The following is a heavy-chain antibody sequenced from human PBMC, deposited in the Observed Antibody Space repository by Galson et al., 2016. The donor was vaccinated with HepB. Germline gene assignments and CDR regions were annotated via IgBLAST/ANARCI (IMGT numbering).Heavy chain of an antibody. CDR1: RYTFTNYY. V-gene: IGHV1-46*01. CDR2: VNPSGGST. Sequence: SVKVSCKASRYTFTNYYMHWVRQAPGQGLEWMGIVNPSGGSTTYAQRFQGRVTMTWDTSTSIVYMELSSLRSEDTAIYYCATELAAAADTSFDYWGQGTLVTVSS. D-gene: IGHD6-13*01. J-gene: IGHJ4*02. CDR3: ATELAAAADTSFDY.